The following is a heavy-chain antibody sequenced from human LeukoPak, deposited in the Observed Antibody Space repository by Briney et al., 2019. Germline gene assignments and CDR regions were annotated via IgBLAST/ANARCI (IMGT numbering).Heavy chain of an antibody. CDR1: GGSFSGYY. CDR2: IKQDESEK. Sequence: ETLSLTCAVYGGSFSGYYWSWVRQAPGKGLEWVANIKQDESEKYYVDSVKGRFSITRDNAKNSMYLQINSLRAEDTAVYHCARGNDYGDHVGIYFDYWGQGTLVTVSS. V-gene: IGHV3-7*03. D-gene: IGHD4-17*01. CDR3: ARGNDYGDHVGIYFDY. J-gene: IGHJ4*02.